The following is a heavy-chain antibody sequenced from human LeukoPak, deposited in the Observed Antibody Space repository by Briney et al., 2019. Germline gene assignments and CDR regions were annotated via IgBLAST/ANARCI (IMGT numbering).Heavy chain of an antibody. Sequence: SETLSLTCIVSGGSVSSTTYYWGWIRQPPGKGLEWIGLIYYSGSTYYNPSLTSRVTISVDTSKNQFSLKLSSVTAADTAVYYCARHKDYYYSYMDVWGKGTTVTISS. J-gene: IGHJ6*03. V-gene: IGHV4-39*01. CDR1: GGSVSSTTYY. CDR2: IYYSGST. CDR3: ARHKDYYYSYMDV.